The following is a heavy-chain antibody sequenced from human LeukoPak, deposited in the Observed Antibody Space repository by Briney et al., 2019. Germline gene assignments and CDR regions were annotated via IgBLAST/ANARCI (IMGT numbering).Heavy chain of an antibody. CDR3: ARTPGKMATIFY. V-gene: IGHV1-46*01. CDR1: GYTFTSYY. Sequence: ASVKVSCKASGYTFTSYYMHWVRQAPGQGLEWMGIINPSGGSTSYAQKFQGRVTMTRDMSTSTVYMELSSLRSEDTAVYYCARTPGKMATIFYWGQGTLVTVSS. J-gene: IGHJ4*02. CDR2: INPSGGST. D-gene: IGHD5-24*01.